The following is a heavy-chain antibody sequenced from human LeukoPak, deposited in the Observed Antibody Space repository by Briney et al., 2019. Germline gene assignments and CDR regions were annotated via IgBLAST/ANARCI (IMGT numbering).Heavy chain of an antibody. Sequence: GGSLRLSCAASGFTFSSYAMSWVRQAPGKGLEWVSAISGSGGSTYDADSVKGRFTISRDNSKNTLYLQMNSLRAEDTAVYYCGSSIAVAGTGGYWGQGTLVTVSS. CDR2: ISGSGGST. J-gene: IGHJ4*02. CDR1: GFTFSSYA. D-gene: IGHD6-19*01. CDR3: GSSIAVAGTGGY. V-gene: IGHV3-23*01.